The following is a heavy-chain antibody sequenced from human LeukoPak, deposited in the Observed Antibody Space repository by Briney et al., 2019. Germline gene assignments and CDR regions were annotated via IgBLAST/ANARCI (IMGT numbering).Heavy chain of an antibody. Sequence: SETLSLTCTVSGGSINFYYWSWIRQPAGKGLEWIGRIYSTGSTNYSPSLKSRVTMSVDKSKNQFSLNLSSVTAADTAVYYCASTGYCIGGNCYSNYFDHWGQGTLLTVSS. CDR3: ASTGYCIGGNCYSNYFDH. CDR1: GGSINFYY. J-gene: IGHJ4*02. CDR2: IYSTGST. V-gene: IGHV4-4*07. D-gene: IGHD2-15*01.